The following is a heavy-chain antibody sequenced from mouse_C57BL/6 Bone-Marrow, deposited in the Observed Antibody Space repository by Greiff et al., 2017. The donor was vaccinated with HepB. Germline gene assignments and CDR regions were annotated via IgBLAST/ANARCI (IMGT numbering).Heavy chain of an antibody. CDR3: ASAIYYYGGRWFAF. J-gene: IGHJ3*01. CDR2: ISSGGSYT. V-gene: IGHV5-6*01. CDR1: GFTFSSYG. D-gene: IGHD1-1*01. Sequence: EVQGVESGGGLVKPGGSLKLSCAASGFTFSSYGMSWVRQTPDKRLEWVATISSGGSYTYYPDSVKGRFTISRDNAKNTLYLQMSSLKSENTAMYYCASAIYYYGGRWFAFWGRGTLVTVSA.